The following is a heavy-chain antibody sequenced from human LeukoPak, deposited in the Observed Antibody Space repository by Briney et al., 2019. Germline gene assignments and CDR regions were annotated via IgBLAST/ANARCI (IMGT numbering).Heavy chain of an antibody. Sequence: PSETLSLTCTVSGGSISSYYWSWIRQPPGKGLEWTGYIYYSGSTNYNPSLKSRVTISVDTSKNQFSLKLSSVTAADTAVYYCARGSLPYYDILTGRDAFDIWGQGTMVTVSS. D-gene: IGHD3-9*01. CDR3: ARGSLPYYDILTGRDAFDI. J-gene: IGHJ3*02. V-gene: IGHV4-59*01. CDR2: IYYSGST. CDR1: GGSISSYY.